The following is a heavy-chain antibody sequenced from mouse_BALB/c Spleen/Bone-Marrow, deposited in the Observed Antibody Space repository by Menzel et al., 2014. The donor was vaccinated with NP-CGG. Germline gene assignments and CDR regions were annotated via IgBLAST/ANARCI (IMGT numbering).Heavy chain of an antibody. Sequence: VQLQQSGAELVKPGASVKLSCKASGYTFSSYYMYWVKQRPGQGLEWIGEINPSNGGTNFNEKFKSRATLTVDKSSSTAYMQLSSLTSGDSAVYYCTRGRTWDFDYWGQGTTLTVSS. D-gene: IGHD4-1*01. CDR3: TRGRTWDFDY. J-gene: IGHJ2*01. CDR1: GYTFSSYY. V-gene: IGHV1S81*02. CDR2: INPSNGGT.